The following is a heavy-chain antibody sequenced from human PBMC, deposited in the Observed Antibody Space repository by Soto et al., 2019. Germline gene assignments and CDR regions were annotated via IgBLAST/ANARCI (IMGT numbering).Heavy chain of an antibody. CDR1: GGSFSGYY. V-gene: IGHV4-34*01. Sequence: SETLSLTCAVYGGSFSGYYWSWIRQPPGKGLEWIGEINHSGSTNYNPSLKSRVTISVDTSKNQFSLKLSSVTAADTAVYYCARGDVRGVIINWFDPWGQGALVTVSS. CDR2: INHSGST. J-gene: IGHJ5*02. CDR3: ARGDVRGVIINWFDP. D-gene: IGHD3-10*01.